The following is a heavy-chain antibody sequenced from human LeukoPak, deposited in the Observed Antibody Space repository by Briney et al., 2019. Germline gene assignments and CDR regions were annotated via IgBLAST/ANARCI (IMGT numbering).Heavy chain of an antibody. CDR3: ARDRSAFIVVVPAAINWFDP. CDR1: GYTFTSYG. D-gene: IGHD2-2*02. CDR2: ISAYNGNT. Sequence: ASVKVSCKASGYTFTSYGISWVRQAPGQGLEWMGWISAYNGNTNYAQKLQGRVTMTTDTSTSTAYMELRSLRSDDTVVYYCARDRSAFIVVVPAAINWFDPWGQGTLVTVSS. V-gene: IGHV1-18*01. J-gene: IGHJ5*02.